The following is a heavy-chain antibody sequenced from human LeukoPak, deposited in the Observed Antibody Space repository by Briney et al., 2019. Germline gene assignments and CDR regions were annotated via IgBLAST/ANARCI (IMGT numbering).Heavy chain of an antibody. J-gene: IGHJ5*02. D-gene: IGHD1-14*01. CDR1: GFTFSSYG. CDR3: AKDTTPPKAGFDP. V-gene: IGHV3-30*02. Sequence: GGSLRLSCAASGFTFSSYGMHWVRQAPGKGLEWVAFIRYDGSNKYYADSVKGRFTISRDNSKNTLYLQMNSLKAEDTAVYYCAKDTTPPKAGFDPWGQGTLVTVSS. CDR2: IRYDGSNK.